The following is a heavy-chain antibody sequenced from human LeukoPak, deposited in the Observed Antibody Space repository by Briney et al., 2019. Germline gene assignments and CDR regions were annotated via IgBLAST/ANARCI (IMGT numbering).Heavy chain of an antibody. Sequence: SETLSLTCTASGGSITSYYWSWIRQPPGKGLEWIGYISYSGSTNSNPSLKSRVTLSIDTSKNQFSLSLTSVTAADTAVYYCASGGYCGSTSCYPKWFDPWGQGTLVTVSS. CDR1: GGSITSYY. CDR3: ASGGYCGSTSCYPKWFDP. V-gene: IGHV4-59*01. CDR2: ISYSGST. D-gene: IGHD2-2*01. J-gene: IGHJ5*02.